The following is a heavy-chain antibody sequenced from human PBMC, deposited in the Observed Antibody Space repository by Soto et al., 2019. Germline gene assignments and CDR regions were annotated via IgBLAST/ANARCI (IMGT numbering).Heavy chain of an antibody. J-gene: IGHJ4*02. CDR2: IYYSGST. D-gene: IGHD6-13*01. CDR3: AGTIAAAGTHDY. CDR1: GGSISSGGYY. Sequence: SETLSLTCTVSGGSISSGGYYWSWIRQHPGKGLEWIGYIYYSGSTYYNPSLKSRVTISVDTSKNQFSLKLSSVTAADTAVYYCAGTIAAAGTHDYWGQGTLVTVS. V-gene: IGHV4-31*03.